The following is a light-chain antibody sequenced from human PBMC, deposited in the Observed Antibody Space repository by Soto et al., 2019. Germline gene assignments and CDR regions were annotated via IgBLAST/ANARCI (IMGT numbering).Light chain of an antibody. CDR1: QSVSSY. J-gene: IGKJ5*01. V-gene: IGKV3D-20*01. CDR3: QQYGNSPQIT. CDR2: DSS. Sequence: IVLTQSPATLSLSPGERGTLSCVASQSVSSYLAWYQQKPGLAPRLVIYDSSIRATGIPDRFSGSGSGTDFTLTISRLEPEDFAVYFCQQYGNSPQITFGQGTRLEI.